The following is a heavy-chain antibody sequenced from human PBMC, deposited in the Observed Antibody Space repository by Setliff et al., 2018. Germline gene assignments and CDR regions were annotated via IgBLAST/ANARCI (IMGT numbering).Heavy chain of an antibody. D-gene: IGHD1-26*01. CDR3: ARWGENSGRPDWRAFDI. Sequence: SETLSLTCPVSGGSINNYHWNWIRQPPGKGLEWIGYVGYNGNTHYNPSLNSRVTMSVDTSKNQFSLKLTSVSAADTAVYYCARWGENSGRPDWRAFDIWGQGTMVTVSS. J-gene: IGHJ3*02. V-gene: IGHV4-59*01. CDR1: GGSINNYH. CDR2: VGYNGNT.